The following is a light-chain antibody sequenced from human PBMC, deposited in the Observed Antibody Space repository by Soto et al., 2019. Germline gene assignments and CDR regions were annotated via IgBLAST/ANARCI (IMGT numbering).Light chain of an antibody. V-gene: IGKV1-39*01. CDR2: AAS. Sequence: DIQMTQSPSSLSASVGDRVTITCRASQIISNYLNWYQQKPGKAPKLLIYAASSLQSGVPSRFSGSGSGTDFALTISSPQPEDFATYYCQQSYSTSVTFGQGTRLEIK. J-gene: IGKJ5*01. CDR3: QQSYSTSVT. CDR1: QIISNY.